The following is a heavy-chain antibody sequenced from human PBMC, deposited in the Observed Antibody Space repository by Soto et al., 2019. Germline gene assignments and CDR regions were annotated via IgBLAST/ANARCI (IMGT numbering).Heavy chain of an antibody. Sequence: VPKRHRWAAAGCTIVSHWMHWIRQAPGKGLVWVSRINSDGSSTSYADSVKGRFTISRDNAKNTLYLQMNSLRAEDTAVYYWASSGYGTFDYWGQGTLVTVSS. CDR1: GCTIVSHW. D-gene: IGHD5-12*01. CDR3: ASSGYGTFDY. J-gene: IGHJ4*02. CDR2: INSDGSST. V-gene: IGHV3-74*01.